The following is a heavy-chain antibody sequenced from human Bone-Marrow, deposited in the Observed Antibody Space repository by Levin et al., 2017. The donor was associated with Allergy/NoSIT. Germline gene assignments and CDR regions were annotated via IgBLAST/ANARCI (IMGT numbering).Heavy chain of an antibody. CDR3: AREGARSSSWYYS. CDR1: GGSISSNIYY. V-gene: IGHV4-39*02. Sequence: SQTLSLTCSVSGGSISSNIYYWGWLRQPPGKGLEWIGSIYFSGSTYYNPSLKRRVTISVDTSKNHFSLKVRSVTAADTAVYYCAREGARSSSWYYSWGQGTLVTVSS. D-gene: IGHD6-13*01. CDR2: IYFSGST. J-gene: IGHJ5*01.